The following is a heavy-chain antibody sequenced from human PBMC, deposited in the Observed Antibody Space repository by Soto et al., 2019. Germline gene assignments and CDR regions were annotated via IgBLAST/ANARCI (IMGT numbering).Heavy chain of an antibody. Sequence: GGSLRLSCAASGFTFSSYSMNWVRQAPGKGLEWVSYISSSGSTIYYADSVKGRFTISRDNAKNSLYLQMNSLRAEDTAVYYCARDRGAARPVYYFDYWGQGTLVTVSS. D-gene: IGHD6-6*01. CDR3: ARDRGAARPVYYFDY. CDR2: ISSSGSTI. V-gene: IGHV3-48*04. J-gene: IGHJ4*02. CDR1: GFTFSSYS.